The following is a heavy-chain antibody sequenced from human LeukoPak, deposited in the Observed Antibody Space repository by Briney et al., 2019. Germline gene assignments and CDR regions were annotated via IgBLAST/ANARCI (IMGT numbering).Heavy chain of an antibody. CDR2: IKSKIDGGTT. Sequence: GGSLRLSCAASGFTFSNAWMSWVRQAPGKGLEWVGRIKSKIDGGTTDYAAPGKGRFTISRDDTKNTLYLQMNSLKTEDTAVYYCRRGWYADYGGQGTLVTVSS. V-gene: IGHV3-15*01. CDR1: GFTFSNAW. D-gene: IGHD6-19*01. CDR3: RRGWYADY. J-gene: IGHJ4*02.